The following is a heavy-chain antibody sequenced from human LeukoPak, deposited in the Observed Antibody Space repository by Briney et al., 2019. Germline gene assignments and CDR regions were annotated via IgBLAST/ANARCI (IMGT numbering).Heavy chain of an antibody. CDR1: GFTFSSYA. D-gene: IGHD3-3*01. V-gene: IGHV3-30-3*01. CDR2: ISYDGSNK. CDR3: ASDPSDFWSGYYRY. J-gene: IGHJ4*02. Sequence: GGSLRLSCAASGFTFSSYAMHWVRQAPGKGLEWVAVISYDGSNKYYADSVKGRFTISRDNSKNTLYLQMNSLRAEDTAVYYCASDPSDFWSGYYRYWGQGTLVTVSS.